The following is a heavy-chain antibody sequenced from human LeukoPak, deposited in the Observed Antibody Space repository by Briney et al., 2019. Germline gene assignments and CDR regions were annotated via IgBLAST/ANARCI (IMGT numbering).Heavy chain of an antibody. J-gene: IGHJ3*02. CDR1: GFTFSSYA. CDR3: ARANYYGSGSYKAFDI. V-gene: IGHV3-53*01. Sequence: GGSLRLSCAASGFTFSSYAMSWVRQAPGKGLEWVSVIYSGGSTYYADSVKGRFTISRDNSKNTLYLQMNSLRAEDTAVYYCARANYYGSGSYKAFDIWGQGTMVTVSS. CDR2: IYSGGST. D-gene: IGHD3-10*01.